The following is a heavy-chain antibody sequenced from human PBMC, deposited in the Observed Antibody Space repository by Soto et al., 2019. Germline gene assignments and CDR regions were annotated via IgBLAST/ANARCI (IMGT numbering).Heavy chain of an antibody. Sequence: GASVKVSCKASGGTFSSYAISWVRQAPGQGLEWMGGIIPIFGTANYAQKFQGRVTITADESTSTAYMELSSLRSEDTAVYYCAREELRGYSGYEYGMDVWGQGTTVTVSS. D-gene: IGHD5-12*01. CDR2: IIPIFGTA. V-gene: IGHV1-69*13. CDR3: AREELRGYSGYEYGMDV. CDR1: GGTFSSYA. J-gene: IGHJ6*02.